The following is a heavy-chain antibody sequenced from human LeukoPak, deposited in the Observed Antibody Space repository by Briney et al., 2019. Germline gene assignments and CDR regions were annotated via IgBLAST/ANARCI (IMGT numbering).Heavy chain of an antibody. D-gene: IGHD3-22*01. Sequence: GGSLRLSCAASGFTFSSYWMHWVRQAPGKGLVWVSRINSDGSSTSYADSVKGRFTISRDNAKNTLYLQMNSLRAEDTAVYYCASSSDSSGYYTPRVWGRGTLVTVSS. CDR3: ASSSDSSGYYTPRV. V-gene: IGHV3-74*01. CDR2: INSDGSST. CDR1: GFTFSSYW. J-gene: IGHJ4*02.